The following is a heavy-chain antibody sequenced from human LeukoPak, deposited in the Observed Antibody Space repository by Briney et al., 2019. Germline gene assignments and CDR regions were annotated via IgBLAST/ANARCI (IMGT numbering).Heavy chain of an antibody. D-gene: IGHD3-22*01. CDR2: IKQDGSEK. CDR3: ARDSSSGEFDY. V-gene: IGHV3-7*01. CDR1: GFTFSSYW. J-gene: IGHJ4*02. Sequence: GGSLRLSCAASGFTFSSYWMSWVRQAPGKGLEWVANIKQDGSEKYYVDSVKGRFTISRDNAKNSLYLQMNSLRAEDTAVYCCARDSSSGEFDYWGQGTLVTVSS.